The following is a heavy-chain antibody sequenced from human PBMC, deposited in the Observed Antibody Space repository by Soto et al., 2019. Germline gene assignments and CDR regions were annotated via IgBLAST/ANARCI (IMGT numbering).Heavy chain of an antibody. D-gene: IGHD1-1*01. Sequence: HPGGSLRLSCAASGFTFSSYAMHWVRQAPGKGLEWVAVISYDGSNKYYADSVKGRFTISRDNSKNTLYLQMNSLRAEDTAVYYCARERNWNVLALDYWGQGTLVTVSS. J-gene: IGHJ4*02. CDR2: ISYDGSNK. CDR3: ARERNWNVLALDY. CDR1: GFTFSSYA. V-gene: IGHV3-30-3*01.